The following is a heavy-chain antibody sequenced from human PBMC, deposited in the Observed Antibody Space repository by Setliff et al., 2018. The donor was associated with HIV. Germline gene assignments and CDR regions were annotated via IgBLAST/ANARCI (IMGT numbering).Heavy chain of an antibody. V-gene: IGHV1-18*01. CDR2: ISAYNGNT. D-gene: IGHD6-19*01. CDR3: ARHFGIAVEARYFDY. Sequence: GASVKVSCKASGYTFISYGITWVRQAPGQGLEWMGWISAYNGNTNYAQKLQGRVTMTTDTSTSTAYMELRSLRSDDTAVYYCARHFGIAVEARYFDYWGQGTLVTVSS. CDR1: GYTFISYG. J-gene: IGHJ4*02.